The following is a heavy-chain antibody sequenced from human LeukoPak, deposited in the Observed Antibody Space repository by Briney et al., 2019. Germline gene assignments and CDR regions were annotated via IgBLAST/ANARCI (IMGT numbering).Heavy chain of an antibody. CDR2: ISGSGGST. J-gene: IGHJ4*02. Sequence: PGGSLRLSCAASGFTISNYAMSWVRQAPGKGLEWVSAISGSGGSTYYADSVKGRFTISRDNSKNTLYLQMNSLRAEDTAVYYCAKTPCSSTSCLDYWGQGTLVTVSS. CDR3: AKTPCSSTSCLDY. V-gene: IGHV3-23*01. D-gene: IGHD2-2*01. CDR1: GFTISNYA.